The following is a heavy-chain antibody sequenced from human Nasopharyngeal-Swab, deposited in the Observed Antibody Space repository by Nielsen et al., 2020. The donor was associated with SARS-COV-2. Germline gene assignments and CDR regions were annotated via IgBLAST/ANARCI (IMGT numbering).Heavy chain of an antibody. D-gene: IGHD1-14*01. J-gene: IGHJ6*03. Sequence: SEPLSLTCAVYGGSFSGYYWSWIRQPPGKGLEWIGEINHSGSTNYNPSLKSRVTISVDTSKNQFSLKLSSVTAADTAVYYCARGPRRALPYYYYYYMDVWGKGTTVTVSS. CDR2: INHSGST. CDR3: ARGPRRALPYYYYYYMDV. V-gene: IGHV4-34*01. CDR1: GGSFSGYY.